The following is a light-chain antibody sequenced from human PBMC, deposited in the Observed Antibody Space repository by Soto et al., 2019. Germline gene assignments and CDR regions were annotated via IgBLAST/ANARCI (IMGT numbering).Light chain of an antibody. CDR1: QTISTY. CDR3: QKSSSIPYT. V-gene: IGKV1-39*01. Sequence: DIQMTQSPSSLSASVGDRVTITCRASQTISTYLKWYQQNPGKAPKLLIYAASNLQNGVPSRFSGSGSGTDFTRTISSLQPEDFATYYCQKSSSIPYTFGQGTKLEIK. J-gene: IGKJ2*01. CDR2: AAS.